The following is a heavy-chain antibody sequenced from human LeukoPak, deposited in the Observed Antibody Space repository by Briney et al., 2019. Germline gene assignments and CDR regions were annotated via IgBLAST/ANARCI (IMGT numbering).Heavy chain of an antibody. J-gene: IGHJ4*02. D-gene: IGHD3-9*01. Sequence: GGSLRLSCAASGFTFSSYSMNWVRQAPGKGLEWVSSISSSSSYIYYADSVKGRFTTSRDNAKNSLYLQMNSLRAEDTAVYYCAREGDSDILTGYYVDYWGQGTLVTVSS. V-gene: IGHV3-21*01. CDR2: ISSSSSYI. CDR3: AREGDSDILTGYYVDY. CDR1: GFTFSSYS.